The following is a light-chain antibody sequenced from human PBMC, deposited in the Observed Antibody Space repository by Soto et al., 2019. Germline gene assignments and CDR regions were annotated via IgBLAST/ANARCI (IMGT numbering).Light chain of an antibody. J-gene: IGKJ1*01. CDR1: QSVSTY. CDR2: SAI. Sequence: DIQLTQSPPSLSASVGDTVTITCRASQSVSTYLNWYQQRPGKAPSLLIYSAISLQSGVPSRFSGSGSGTDFTLTIMNLQPEDFAIYYCQHTFRSPRRFGQGTKVDFK. CDR3: QHTFRSPRR. V-gene: IGKV1-39*01.